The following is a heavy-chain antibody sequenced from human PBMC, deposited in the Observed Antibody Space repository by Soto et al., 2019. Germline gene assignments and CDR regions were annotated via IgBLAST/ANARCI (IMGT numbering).Heavy chain of an antibody. Sequence: SETLSLTCTVSGGSISSGDYYWSWIRQPPGKGLEWIGYIYYSGSTYYNPSLKSRVTISVDTSKNQFSLKLSSVTAADTAVYYCARVVVIQPPEFDPWAREPWSPSPQ. J-gene: IGHJ5*02. CDR2: IYYSGST. V-gene: IGHV4-30-4*01. CDR3: ARVVVIQPPEFDP. CDR1: GGSISSGDYY. D-gene: IGHD3-22*01.